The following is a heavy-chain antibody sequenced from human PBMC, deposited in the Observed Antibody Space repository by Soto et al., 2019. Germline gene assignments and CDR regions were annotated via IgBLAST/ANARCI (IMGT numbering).Heavy chain of an antibody. CDR2: IYYSGST. D-gene: IGHD3-3*01. CDR1: GGSISSSSYY. Sequence: SETLSLTCTVSGGSISSSSYYWGWIRQPPGKGLEWIGSIYYSGSTYYNPSLKSRVTISVDTSKNQFSLKLSSVTAADTAVYYCARLPHYDFWSGYPNWFDPWGQGTLVTVSS. J-gene: IGHJ5*02. CDR3: ARLPHYDFWSGYPNWFDP. V-gene: IGHV4-39*01.